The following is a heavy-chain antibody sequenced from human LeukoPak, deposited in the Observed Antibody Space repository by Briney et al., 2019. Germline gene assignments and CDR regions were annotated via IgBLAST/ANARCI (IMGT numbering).Heavy chain of an antibody. V-gene: IGHV3-21*01. CDR2: ISSSSSYI. Sequence: PGGSLRLSCAASGFTFSSYSMTWVRQAPGKGLEWVSSISSSSSYIYYADSVKGRFTISRDNAKNSLYLQMNSLRAEDTAVYYCAIYDSSGYYYFDYWGQGTLVTVSS. CDR3: AIYDSSGYYYFDY. CDR1: GFTFSSYS. J-gene: IGHJ4*02. D-gene: IGHD3-22*01.